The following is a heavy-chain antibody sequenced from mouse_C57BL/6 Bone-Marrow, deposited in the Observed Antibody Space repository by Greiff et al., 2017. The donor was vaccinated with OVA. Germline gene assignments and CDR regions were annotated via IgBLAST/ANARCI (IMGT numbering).Heavy chain of an antibody. D-gene: IGHD2-4*01. CDR3: ARWGIYYDYDEGGYYAMDY. J-gene: IGHJ4*01. Sequence: VQLQQSGPELVKPGASVKIPCKASGYTFTDYNMDWVKQSHGKSLEWIGDINPNNGGTIYNQKFKGKATLTVDKSSSTAYMELRSLTSEDTAVYYCARWGIYYDYDEGGYYAMDYWGQGTSVTVSS. CDR1: GYTFTDYN. V-gene: IGHV1-18*01. CDR2: INPNNGGT.